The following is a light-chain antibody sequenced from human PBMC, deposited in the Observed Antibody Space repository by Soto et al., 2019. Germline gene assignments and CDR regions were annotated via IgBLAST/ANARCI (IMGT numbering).Light chain of an antibody. CDR3: QHLNDYRYT. Sequence: DIQLTQSPSFLSASVGDRVTITCRASQALSSSLAWYKHNPGKAPKLLIYAASTLQNGVPSSFSGSGSGTEFTLTISSLQPEDFANYYCQHLNDYRYTFGQGTKVEIK. J-gene: IGKJ2*01. V-gene: IGKV1-9*01. CDR1: QALSSS. CDR2: AAS.